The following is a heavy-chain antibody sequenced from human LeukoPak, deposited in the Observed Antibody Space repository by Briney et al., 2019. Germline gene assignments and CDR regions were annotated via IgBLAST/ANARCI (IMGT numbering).Heavy chain of an antibody. CDR1: GYTFTGYY. Sequence: SVKVSCKASGYTFTGYYMHWVRQAPGQGLEWMGRIIPILGIANYAQKFQGRVTITADKSTSTAYMELSSLRSEDTAVYYCASFVPTVVKFDAFDIWGQGTMVTVSS. CDR3: ASFVPTVVKFDAFDI. V-gene: IGHV1-69*02. D-gene: IGHD4-23*01. CDR2: IIPILGIA. J-gene: IGHJ3*02.